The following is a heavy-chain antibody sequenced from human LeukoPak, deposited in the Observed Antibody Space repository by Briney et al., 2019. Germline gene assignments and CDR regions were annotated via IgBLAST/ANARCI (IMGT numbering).Heavy chain of an antibody. CDR1: GGSINSYY. D-gene: IGHD3-10*01. Sequence: PSETPSLTCTVSGGSINSYYWGWIRQPPGKGLEWIGYIYYSGSTNYNPSLKSRVTISIDTSKNQFSLKLSSVTAADTAVYYCVRHYGSGSYYFWGQGTLVTVSS. J-gene: IGHJ4*02. CDR3: VRHYGSGSYYF. V-gene: IGHV4-59*08. CDR2: IYYSGST.